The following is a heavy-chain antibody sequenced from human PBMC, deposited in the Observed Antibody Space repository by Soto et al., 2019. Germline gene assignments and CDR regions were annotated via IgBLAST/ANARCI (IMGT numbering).Heavy chain of an antibody. D-gene: IGHD3-22*01. CDR2: ISGSGGSA. J-gene: IGHJ1*01. V-gene: IGHV3-23*01. CDR1: GITFSSYA. CDR3: ARDRVESGYPEYFQH. Sequence: GGSPRLSCAAAGITFSSYAMSWVRQDPGKGLEWVSAISGSGGSAYYADSVKGRFTISRDNSKNTLYLQMNSLRAEDTAVYYCARDRVESGYPEYFQHWGQGTLVTVSS.